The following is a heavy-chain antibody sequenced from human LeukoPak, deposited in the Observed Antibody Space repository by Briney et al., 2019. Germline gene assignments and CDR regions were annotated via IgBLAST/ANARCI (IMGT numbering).Heavy chain of an antibody. CDR3: AKDIGGRSISIFGVVMRGMDV. D-gene: IGHD3-3*01. CDR2: ISGDGGNR. J-gene: IGHJ6*02. V-gene: IGHV3-43*02. CDR1: GFSFSSYW. Sequence: GGSLRLSCAASGFSFSSYWMHCVRQAPGKGLEWVSLISGDGGNRNYADSMKGRFTISRDNSKNSLYLQMNSLRTEDTALYYCAKDIGGRSISIFGVVMRGMDVWGQGTTVTVSS.